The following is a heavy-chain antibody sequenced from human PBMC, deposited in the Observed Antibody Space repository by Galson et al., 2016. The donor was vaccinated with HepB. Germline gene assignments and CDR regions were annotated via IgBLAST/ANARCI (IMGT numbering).Heavy chain of an antibody. Sequence: SETLSLTCTVSGSSIRTGYYWGWIRQSAGKGLEWIGSIYHSGTTYYKVSFKSRVTISVDTSKNQFSLKLRSVTAADTAVYYCAGDSETAAGYYNVVDVWGQGTLVTVSS. V-gene: IGHV4-38-2*02. CDR2: IYHSGTT. D-gene: IGHD6-13*01. CDR3: AGDSETAAGYYNVVDV. CDR1: GSSIRTGYY. J-gene: IGHJ6*02.